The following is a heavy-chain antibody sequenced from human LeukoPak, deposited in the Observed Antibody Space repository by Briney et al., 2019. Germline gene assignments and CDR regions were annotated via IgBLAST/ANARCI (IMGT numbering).Heavy chain of an antibody. CDR1: GFTFSSYA. J-gene: IGHJ4*02. CDR2: ISSSGVST. D-gene: IGHD6-19*01. CDR3: AKGGSSGWYYFDY. V-gene: IGHV3-23*01. Sequence: GGSLRLSCAASGFTFSSYAMSWVRQAPGKGLEWVSVISSSGVSTYYADSVKGRFTISRDNSKNTLYLQMNSLRAEDTAVYYCAKGGSSGWYYFDYWGQGTLVTVSS.